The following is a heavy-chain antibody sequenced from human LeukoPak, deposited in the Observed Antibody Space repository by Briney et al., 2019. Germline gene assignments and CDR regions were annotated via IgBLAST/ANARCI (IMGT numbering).Heavy chain of an antibody. J-gene: IGHJ6*03. CDR1: GGSISGFY. Sequence: SETLSLTCTVSGGSISGFYWSWIRQPPGKGLEWIGEINHSGSTNYNPSLKSRVTISVDTSKNQFSLKLSSVTAADTAVYYCARHGYYYYYYMDVWGKGTTVTISS. CDR2: INHSGST. CDR3: ARHGYYYYYYMDV. V-gene: IGHV4-34*01.